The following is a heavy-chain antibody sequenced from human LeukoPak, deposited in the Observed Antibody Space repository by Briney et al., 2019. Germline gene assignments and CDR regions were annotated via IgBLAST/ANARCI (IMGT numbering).Heavy chain of an antibody. CDR2: MNPNSGNT. CDR3: ARGYGSGSYYIDAFDI. J-gene: IGHJ3*02. Sequence: ASVKVSCKASGYTFTSCDINWVRQATGQGLEWMGWMNPNSGNTGYAQKFQGRVTMTRNTSISTAYMELSSLRSEDTAVYYCARGYGSGSYYIDAFDIWGQGTMVTVSS. D-gene: IGHD3-10*01. CDR1: GYTFTSCD. V-gene: IGHV1-8*01.